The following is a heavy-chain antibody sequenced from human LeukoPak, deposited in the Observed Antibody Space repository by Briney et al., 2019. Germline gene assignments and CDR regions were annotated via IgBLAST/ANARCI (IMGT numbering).Heavy chain of an antibody. D-gene: IGHD2-21*02. CDR2: IQYSGGIR. CDR3: AKKRPGDGDIFDY. V-gene: IGHV3-30*02. Sequence: SGGSLRLSCAASGFTFSSYGMHWIRQAPGRGLEWLAYIQYSGGIRKYADSVKGRFTISRDNSKNTLLLQMNTLKTEDTAVYYCAKKRPGDGDIFDYWGQGTLLTVSS. CDR1: GFTFSSYG. J-gene: IGHJ4*02.